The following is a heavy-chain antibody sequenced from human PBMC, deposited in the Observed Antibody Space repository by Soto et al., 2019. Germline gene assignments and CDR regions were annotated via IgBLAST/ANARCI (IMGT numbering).Heavy chain of an antibody. D-gene: IGHD2-8*02. CDR3: ARGLLAAGPFDS. CDR2: ISYDAKSK. Sequence: PGGSLRLSCAASGFTFNTYAIHWVRQAPGKGLEWVAVISYDAKSKLYVDSVRGRFTISRDNSKNTLFLQMDSLRPEDTALYYCARGLLAAGPFDSWGQGTLVTVSS. CDR1: GFTFNTYA. J-gene: IGHJ4*02. V-gene: IGHV3-30*03.